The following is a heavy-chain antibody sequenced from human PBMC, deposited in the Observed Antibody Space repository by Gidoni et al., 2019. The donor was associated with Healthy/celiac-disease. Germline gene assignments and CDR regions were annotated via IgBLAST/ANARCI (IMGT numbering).Heavy chain of an antibody. J-gene: IGHJ4*02. CDR2: ISGSGGST. D-gene: IGHD3-9*01. Sequence: EVQLLESGGGLVHPGGSLRLSCSASGFTFSSYAMSWVRQAPGKGREWVTAISGSGGSTYYADSVKGRFTISRDNSKNTLYLQMNSLRAEDTAVYYCAKDRGILTGYSRNWGQGTLVTVSS. V-gene: IGHV3-23*01. CDR3: AKDRGILTGYSRN. CDR1: GFTFSSYA.